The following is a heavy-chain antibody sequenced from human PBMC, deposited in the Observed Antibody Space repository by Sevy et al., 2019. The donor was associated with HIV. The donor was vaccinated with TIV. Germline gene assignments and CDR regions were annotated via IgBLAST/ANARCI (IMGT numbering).Heavy chain of an antibody. V-gene: IGHV3-15*01. Sequence: GGSLRLSCAASGFTFSNAWMSCVRQAPGKGLEWVGRIKSKTDGGTTDYAAPVKGRFTISRDDSMNTLYLQMNSLKTVYTAANNSTTARRLDLDYWGQGTLVTVSS. CDR3: TTARRLDLDY. CDR1: GFTFSNAW. D-gene: IGHD1-1*01. J-gene: IGHJ4*02. CDR2: IKSKTDGGTT.